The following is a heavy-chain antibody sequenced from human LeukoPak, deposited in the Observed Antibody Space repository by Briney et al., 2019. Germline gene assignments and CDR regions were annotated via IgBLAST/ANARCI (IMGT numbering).Heavy chain of an antibody. CDR2: IYHSGST. J-gene: IGHJ4*02. CDR3: ARGRYYYDSTGYIDY. CDR1: GGSINEYY. D-gene: IGHD3-22*01. V-gene: IGHV4-59*01. Sequence: SETLSLTCTVSGGSINEYYWSWIRQSPGKGLEWIGYIYHSGSTNYNPSLKSRVTISVDTSKNQFSLKLSSVTAADTAIYYCARGRYYYDSTGYIDYWGQGTLVTVSS.